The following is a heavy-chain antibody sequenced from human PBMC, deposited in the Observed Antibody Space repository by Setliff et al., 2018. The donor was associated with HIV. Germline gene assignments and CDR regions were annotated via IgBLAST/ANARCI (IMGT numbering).Heavy chain of an antibody. V-gene: IGHV3-7*01. D-gene: IGHD3-3*02. CDR2: IKGDGSET. CDR3: TRKLAPGHGMDV. Sequence: GESLKISCHLSGNSFADFWIGWVRQAPGKRPEWVANIKGDGSETYYVDSVKGRFTISRDNAKNSLYLQMDSLRVEDTTVYYCTRKLAPGHGMDVWGQGTTVTVSS. CDR1: GNSFADFW. J-gene: IGHJ6*02.